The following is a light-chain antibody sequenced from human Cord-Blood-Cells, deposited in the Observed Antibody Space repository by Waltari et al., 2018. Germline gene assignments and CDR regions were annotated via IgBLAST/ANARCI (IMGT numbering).Light chain of an antibody. J-gene: IGKJ4*01. CDR3: QQYGSSLLT. CDR2: GAS. CDR1: QRVSSSY. Sequence: EIVLTQSPGTLSLSPGERATLSCRASQRVSSSYLAWYQQKPGQAPRLLIYGASSRATGIPDRFSGSGSGTDFTLTISRLGPEDFAVYYCQQYGSSLLTFGGGTKVEIK. V-gene: IGKV3-20*01.